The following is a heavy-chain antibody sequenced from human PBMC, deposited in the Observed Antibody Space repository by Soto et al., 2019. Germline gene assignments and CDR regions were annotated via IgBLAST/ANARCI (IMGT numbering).Heavy chain of an antibody. CDR2: IIPIFGTA. D-gene: IGHD3-3*02. J-gene: IGHJ5*02. V-gene: IGHV1-69*13. CDR3: ACYISVDGVVTRGLFDP. CDR1: GCTFSSCA. Sequence: ASVTDSFQATGCTFSSCAISWVRQAPGQGLERMGGIIPIFGTANYAQKFQGRVTITADDSTSTAYMELSSMRSEETAVYYCACYISVDGVVTRGLFDPWGQGTLVTVSS.